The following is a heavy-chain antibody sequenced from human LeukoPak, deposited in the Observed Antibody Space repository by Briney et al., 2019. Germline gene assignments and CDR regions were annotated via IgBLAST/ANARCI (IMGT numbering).Heavy chain of an antibody. CDR3: RIVGATNDI. J-gene: IGHJ4*02. CDR1: GGSFSGYY. D-gene: IGHD1-26*01. Sequence: EASETLSLTCAVYGGSFSGYYWSWLRQPPGKGLEWIGEINHSGSTNYNPSLKSRVTISVDTSKNQFSLKLSSATAADTAVYYCRIVGATNDIWGQGTLVTVSS. V-gene: IGHV4-34*01. CDR2: INHSGST.